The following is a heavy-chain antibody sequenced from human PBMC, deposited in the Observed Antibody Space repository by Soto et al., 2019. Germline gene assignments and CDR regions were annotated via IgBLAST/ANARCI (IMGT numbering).Heavy chain of an antibody. V-gene: IGHV4-59*01. D-gene: IGHD6-13*01. J-gene: IGHJ5*02. CDR3: ARLGTRYSSSRFDP. Sequence: SETLSLTCTVSGGSISSYYWSWIRQPPGKGLEWIGYIYYSGSTNYNPSLKSRVTISVDTSKNQFSLKLSSVTAADTAVYYCARLGTRYSSSRFDPWGQGTLVTVSS. CDR1: GGSISSYY. CDR2: IYYSGST.